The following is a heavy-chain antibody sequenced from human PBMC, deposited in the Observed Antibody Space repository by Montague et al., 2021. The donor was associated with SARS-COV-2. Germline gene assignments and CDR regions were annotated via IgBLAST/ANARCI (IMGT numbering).Heavy chain of an antibody. V-gene: IGHV4-59*01. J-gene: IGHJ6*02. CDR1: GGSISNYY. CDR2: IYYSGST. CDR3: ARGGGYYDYGLDV. Sequence: SETLSLTCTVSGGSISNYYWSWIRQPPGRGLEWTGYIYYSGSTDXSPSLKSRVTISLDTSKNQFSLKVTSVTAADTAVYYCARGGGYYDYGLDVWGPGTTVTVSS. D-gene: IGHD3-22*01.